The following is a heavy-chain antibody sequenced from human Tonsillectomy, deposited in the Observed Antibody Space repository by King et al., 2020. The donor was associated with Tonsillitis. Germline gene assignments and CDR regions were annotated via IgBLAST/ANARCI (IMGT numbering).Heavy chain of an antibody. D-gene: IGHD6-13*01. V-gene: IGHV4-34*01. J-gene: IGHJ4*02. CDR2: INHSGST. Sequence: VQLQQWGAGLLKPSETLSLTYAVYGGSFSGYYWSWIRQPPGRGLEWIGEINHSGSTNYNTSLKSRGTISEDTSTNQFSLKLTSLTAADTAVYYCARRKPAAPFDYWGQGILVTVSS. CDR3: ARRKPAAPFDY. CDR1: GGSFSGYY.